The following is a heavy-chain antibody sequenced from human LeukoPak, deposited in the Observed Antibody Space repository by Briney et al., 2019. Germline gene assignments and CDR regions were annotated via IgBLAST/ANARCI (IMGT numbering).Heavy chain of an antibody. V-gene: IGHV3-21*01. D-gene: IGHD5-18*01. CDR2: ISSSSSYI. CDR1: GFTFSSYS. J-gene: IGHJ6*03. Sequence: PGGSLGLSCAASGFTFSSYSMNWVRQAPGKGLEWVSSISSSSSYIYYADSVKGRFTISRDNAKNSLYLQMNSLRAEDTAVYYCARGQLAYYYMDVWGKGTTVTVSS. CDR3: ARGQLAYYYMDV.